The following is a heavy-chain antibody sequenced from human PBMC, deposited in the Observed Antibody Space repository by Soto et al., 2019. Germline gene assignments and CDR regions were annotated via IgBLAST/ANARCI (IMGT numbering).Heavy chain of an antibody. J-gene: IGHJ5*02. CDR2: IYYSGST. D-gene: IGHD2-2*01. CDR3: ARQGPASILNAWFDP. V-gene: IGHV4-59*01. Sequence: PSETLSLTCTVPGGSISSYDWSWFRQPPGKGLEWIGDIYYSGSTNYNPSLKSRATIALDTSKNQFSLKLSSVTAADTAVYYCARQGPASILNAWFDPWGQGTLVTVSS. CDR1: GGSISSYD.